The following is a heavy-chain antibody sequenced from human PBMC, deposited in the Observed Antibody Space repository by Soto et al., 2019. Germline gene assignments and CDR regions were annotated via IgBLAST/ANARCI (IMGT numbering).Heavy chain of an antibody. J-gene: IGHJ4*02. Sequence: PSETLSLTCTVSGGSISSGGSYWGWIRQPPGKGLEWIGYIYYSGNTYFNPSLKRRVTLSVDTSKNQFSLNLSSVTAADTAGYYCVRYCSTTKCPFDYWGQGTLVTVSS. CDR1: GGSISSGGSY. V-gene: IGHV4-30-4*01. CDR3: VRYCSTTKCPFDY. CDR2: IYYSGNT. D-gene: IGHD2-2*01.